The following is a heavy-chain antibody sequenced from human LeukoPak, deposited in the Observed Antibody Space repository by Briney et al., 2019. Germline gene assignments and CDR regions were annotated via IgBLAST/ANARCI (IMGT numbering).Heavy chain of an antibody. Sequence: PGGSLRLSCAASGFTFSSYSMNSVRQAPGKGLEWVSYISSSSSTIYYADSVKGRFTISRDNAKNSLYLQMNSLRAQDTAVYYCARDSRDYDILTGYYNFDYWGQGTLVTVSS. CDR1: GFTFSSYS. CDR2: ISSSSSTI. CDR3: ARDSRDYDILTGYYNFDY. D-gene: IGHD3-9*01. V-gene: IGHV3-48*01. J-gene: IGHJ4*02.